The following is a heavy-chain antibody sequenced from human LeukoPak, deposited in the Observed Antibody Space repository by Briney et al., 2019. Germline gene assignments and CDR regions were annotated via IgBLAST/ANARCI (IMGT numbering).Heavy chain of an antibody. Sequence: ASVKVSCKASGYTFTGYYMHWVRQAPGQGLEWMGWINPNSGGTNYAQKFQGRVTMTRDTSISTAYMELSRLRSDDTAVYYCATVRASYYDYVWGSYRPRSGPNDAFDIWGQGTMVTVSS. CDR1: GYTFTGYY. D-gene: IGHD3-16*02. J-gene: IGHJ3*02. CDR3: ATVRASYYDYVWGSYRPRSGPNDAFDI. CDR2: INPNSGGT. V-gene: IGHV1-2*02.